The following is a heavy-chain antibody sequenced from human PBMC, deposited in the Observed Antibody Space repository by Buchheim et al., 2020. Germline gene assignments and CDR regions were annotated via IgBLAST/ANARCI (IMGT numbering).Heavy chain of an antibody. J-gene: IGHJ4*02. CDR2: IYNSGGT. V-gene: IGHV3-66*01. Sequence: EVQLVESGGGLVQSGGSLRLSCAASGFTFSSYSMNWVRQAPGKGLEWVSVIYNSGGTFSADSVRGRFTVFRDNSKNTVYLQMNSLRVEDTAVYYCVRYDYWGQGTL. CDR1: GFTFSSYS. CDR3: VRYDY.